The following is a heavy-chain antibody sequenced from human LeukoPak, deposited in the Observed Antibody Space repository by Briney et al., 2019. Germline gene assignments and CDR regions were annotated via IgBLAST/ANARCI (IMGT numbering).Heavy chain of an antibody. J-gene: IGHJ3*02. CDR1: GYTFTGYY. V-gene: IGHV1-2*02. Sequence: GASVKVSCKASGYTFTGYYMHWVRQAPGQGLEWMGWINPNSGGTNYAQKFQGRVTMTRDTSINTAYMELSRLRSDDTAVYYCARVKGVAGVWDAFDIWGQGTMVTVSS. D-gene: IGHD3-3*01. CDR2: INPNSGGT. CDR3: ARVKGVAGVWDAFDI.